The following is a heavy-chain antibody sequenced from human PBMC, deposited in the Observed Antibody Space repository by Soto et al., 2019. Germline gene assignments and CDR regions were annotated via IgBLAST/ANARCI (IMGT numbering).Heavy chain of an antibody. CDR3: ASQVGSYYYDSSGYYPDDAFDI. CDR1: GFTFSSYS. CDR2: ISSSSSYI. V-gene: IGHV3-21*01. J-gene: IGHJ3*02. Sequence: EVQLVESGGGLVKPGGSLRLSCAASGFTFSSYSMNWVRQAPGKGLEWVSSISSSSSYIYYADSVKGRFTISRDNAKNSLYLQMNSLRAEETAVYYCASQVGSYYYDSSGYYPDDAFDIWGQGTMVTVSS. D-gene: IGHD3-22*01.